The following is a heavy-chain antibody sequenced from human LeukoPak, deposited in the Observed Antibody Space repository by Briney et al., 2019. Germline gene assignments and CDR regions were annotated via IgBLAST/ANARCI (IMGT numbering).Heavy chain of an antibody. D-gene: IGHD2-15*01. CDR3: AKFVGLLTNFDY. CDR2: IRYDGSNK. Sequence: GGSLRLSCAASGFTFSSYGMHWVRQAPGKGLEWVAFIRYDGSNKYYADSVKGRFTISRDNSKNTLYLQMNSLRAEDTAVYYCAKFVGLLTNFDYWGQGTPVTVSS. V-gene: IGHV3-30*02. CDR1: GFTFSSYG. J-gene: IGHJ4*02.